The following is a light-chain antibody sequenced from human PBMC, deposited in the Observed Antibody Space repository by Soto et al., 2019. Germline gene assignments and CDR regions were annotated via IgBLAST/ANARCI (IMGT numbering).Light chain of an antibody. V-gene: IGKV1-17*01. CDR1: QGIRDD. Sequence: DIQMTQSPSSLSSSVGDIFTITCGASQGIRDDLAWYQQKPGRAPKRLIYAASTLQSGVPSRFSGSGSGTEFTLAISSLEPDDFATYYCQQYETFSPWTFGQGTKVDIK. CDR2: AAS. J-gene: IGKJ1*01. CDR3: QQYETFSPWT.